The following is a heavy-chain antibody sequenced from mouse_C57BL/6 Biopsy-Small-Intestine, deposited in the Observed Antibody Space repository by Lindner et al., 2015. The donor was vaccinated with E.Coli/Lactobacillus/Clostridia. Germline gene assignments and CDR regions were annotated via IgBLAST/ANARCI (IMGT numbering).Heavy chain of an antibody. CDR1: GYMFTNDF. D-gene: IGHD1-3*01. J-gene: IGHJ4*01. Sequence: SVKVSCKASGYMFTNDFIHWVRQAPGQGLEWMGLINPSGDHTIFAQKFQGRVTLTRDTSTSTGYMELSSLVSEDTAVYYCAKDLHSGYGSSDYWGQGTLVTVSS. V-gene: IGHV1-59*01. CDR2: INPSGDHT. CDR3: AKDLHSGYGSSDY.